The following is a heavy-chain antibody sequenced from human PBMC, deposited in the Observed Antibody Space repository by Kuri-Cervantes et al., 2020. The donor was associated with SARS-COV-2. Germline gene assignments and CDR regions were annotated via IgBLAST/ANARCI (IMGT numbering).Heavy chain of an antibody. CDR1: GFTFSSYW. CDR3: ARDRNWGDWYFDL. D-gene: IGHD7-27*01. V-gene: IGHV3-7*01. Sequence: GGSLRLSCAASGFTFSSYWMSWVGQAPGKGLEWVANIKQDGSEKYYVDSVKGRFTISRDNAKNSLYLQMNSLRAEDTAVYYCARDRNWGDWYFDLWGRGTLVTVSS. J-gene: IGHJ2*01. CDR2: IKQDGSEK.